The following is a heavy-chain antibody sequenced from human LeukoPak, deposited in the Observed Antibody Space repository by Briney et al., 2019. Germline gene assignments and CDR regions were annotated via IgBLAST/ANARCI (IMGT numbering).Heavy chain of an antibody. J-gene: IGHJ3*02. Sequence: ASVKVSCKASGGTFSSYAISWVRHAPGQGLEWMGGIIPIFGTANYAQKFQGRVTITADESTSTAYMELSSLRSEDTAVYYCARIEGSTTTDDAFDIWGQGTMVTVSS. CDR2: IIPIFGTA. V-gene: IGHV1-69*01. D-gene: IGHD2-2*01. CDR3: ARIEGSTTTDDAFDI. CDR1: GGTFSSYA.